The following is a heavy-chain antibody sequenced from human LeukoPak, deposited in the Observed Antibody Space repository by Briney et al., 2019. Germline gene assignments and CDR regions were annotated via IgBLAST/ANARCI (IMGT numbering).Heavy chain of an antibody. CDR1: GFTFSSYS. CDR3: ARAGYNWNFYYYYGMDV. CDR2: ISSSGGST. Sequence: GGSLRLSCAASGFTFSSYSMKWVRQAPGKGLEWVSGISSSGGSTYYADSVKGRFTISRDNAKNSLYLQMNSLRAEDTAVYYCARAGYNWNFYYYYGMDVWGQGTTVTVSS. V-gene: IGHV3-21*01. D-gene: IGHD1-7*01. J-gene: IGHJ6*02.